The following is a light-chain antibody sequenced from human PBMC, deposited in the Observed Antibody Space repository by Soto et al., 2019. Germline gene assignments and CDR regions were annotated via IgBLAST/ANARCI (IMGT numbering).Light chain of an antibody. Sequence: QSVLTQPPSASGSPGQSVTISCTGTSSDVGGYNYVSWYQQHPGKAPKLMIYEVSERPSGVPDRFSGSKSGNTASLTVSGLQAEDEADYYCSSYAGNNNNYVFGTGTQLTVL. V-gene: IGLV2-8*01. CDR2: EVS. CDR1: SSDVGGYNY. CDR3: SSYAGNNNNYV. J-gene: IGLJ1*01.